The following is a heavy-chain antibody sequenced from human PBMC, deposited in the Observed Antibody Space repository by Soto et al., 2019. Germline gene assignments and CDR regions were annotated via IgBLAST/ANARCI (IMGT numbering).Heavy chain of an antibody. CDR1: GGSFSGYY. D-gene: IGHD3-16*02. CDR2: INHSGST. J-gene: IGHJ4*02. CDR3: VFLIGGVIVNPIDY. Sequence: SETLSLTCAVYGGSFSGYYWSWIRQPPGKGLEWIGEINHSGSTNYNPSLKSRVTMSVDTSKNQFSLKLSSVTAADTAVYYCVFLIGGVIVNPIDYRGPGILVTVFS. V-gene: IGHV4-34*01.